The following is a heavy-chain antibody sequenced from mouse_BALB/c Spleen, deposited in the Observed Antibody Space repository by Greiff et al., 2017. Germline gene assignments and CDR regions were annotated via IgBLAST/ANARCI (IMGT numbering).Heavy chain of an antibody. D-gene: IGHD1-2*01. Sequence: EVKLMESGPSLVKPSQTLSLTCSVTGDSITSGYWNWIRKFPGNKLEYMGYISYSGSTYYNPSLKSRISITRDTSKNQYYLQLNSVTTEDTATYYCARSLLRPGAWFAYWGQGTLVTVSA. CDR2: ISYSGST. V-gene: IGHV3-8*02. CDR3: ARSLLRPGAWFAY. J-gene: IGHJ3*01. CDR1: GDSITSGY.